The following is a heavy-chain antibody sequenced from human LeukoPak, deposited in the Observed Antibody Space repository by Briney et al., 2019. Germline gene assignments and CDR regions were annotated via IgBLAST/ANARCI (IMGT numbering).Heavy chain of an antibody. Sequence: ASVKVSCKASGGTFTSYYMHWVRQAPGQGLEWMGIINPSGGSTSYAQKFQGRVTMTRDTSTSTVYMELSSPRSEDTAVYYCARDRNVVVVAATLDYWGQGSLVTVSS. CDR1: GGTFTSYY. CDR2: INPSGGST. J-gene: IGHJ4*02. D-gene: IGHD2-15*01. CDR3: ARDRNVVVVAATLDY. V-gene: IGHV1-46*01.